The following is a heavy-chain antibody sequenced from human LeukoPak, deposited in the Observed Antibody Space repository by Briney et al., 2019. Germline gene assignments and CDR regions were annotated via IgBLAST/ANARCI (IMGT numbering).Heavy chain of an antibody. V-gene: IGHV1-2*02. CDR3: ARDMTGGIWARATSFDH. CDR2: INPDSGGS. Sequence: ASVKVSCKTSGYTFSAFYMHWVRQAPGQGPEWMGWINPDSGGSEYGQKFQGRVTFTSDTSSPTIYMEVRSLKSDDTAVYYCARDMTGGIWARATSFDHWGQGTLVTVSS. CDR1: GYTFSAFY. D-gene: IGHD1-14*01. J-gene: IGHJ4*02.